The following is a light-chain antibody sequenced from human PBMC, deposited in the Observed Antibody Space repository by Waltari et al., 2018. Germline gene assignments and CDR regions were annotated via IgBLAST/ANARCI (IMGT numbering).Light chain of an antibody. CDR3: QAWDTTIVV. V-gene: IGLV3-1*01. J-gene: IGLJ2*01. CDR1: QLGDKF. CDR2: QAM. Sequence: SYELTQPPSVSVSPGQTATITCSADQLGDKFVAWYQQKAGQSPVLVIYQAMKRPPGIPERFSGSNSGNTATLTISGTQVDDEADFYCQAWDTTIVVFGGGTKLTVL.